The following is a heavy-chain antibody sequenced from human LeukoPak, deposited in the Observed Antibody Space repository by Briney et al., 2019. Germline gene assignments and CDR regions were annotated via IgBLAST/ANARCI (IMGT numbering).Heavy chain of an antibody. CDR3: AKVGSSRYWFDP. CDR2: INPNSGGT. Sequence: ASVKVSCKASGYSFTGHYIHWVRQAPGQGLEWMGWINPNSGGTKYAQKFQGRVTMTRDTSISTAYMELSRLRSDDTAVYYCAKVGSSRYWFDPWGQGTLVTVSS. J-gene: IGHJ5*02. V-gene: IGHV1-2*02. D-gene: IGHD6-13*01. CDR1: GYSFTGHY.